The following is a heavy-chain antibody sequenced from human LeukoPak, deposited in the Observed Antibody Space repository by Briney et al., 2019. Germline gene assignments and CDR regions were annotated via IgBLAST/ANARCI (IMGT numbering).Heavy chain of an antibody. CDR1: GFTFSAYA. D-gene: IGHD1-1*01. Sequence: GGSLRLSCSASGFTFSAYAMYWVRPAPWKGLEYVSGISNNGGSSFYADSVKGRFTISRDNSKNTLYLQMSSLRAEDTAVYYCVKITSVTGGDCWGQGTRLTVSS. CDR2: ISNNGGSS. V-gene: IGHV3-64D*09. J-gene: IGHJ4*02. CDR3: VKITSVTGGDC.